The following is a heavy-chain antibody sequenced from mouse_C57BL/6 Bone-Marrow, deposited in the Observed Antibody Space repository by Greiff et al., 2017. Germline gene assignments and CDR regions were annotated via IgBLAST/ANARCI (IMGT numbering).Heavy chain of an antibody. CDR2: INPNNGGT. CDR3: APITTVVAVDY. V-gene: IGHV1-22*01. CDR1: GYTFTDYN. D-gene: IGHD1-1*01. Sequence: VQLKQSGPELVKPGASVKMSCKASGYTFTDYNMHWVKQSHGKSLEWIGYINPNNGGTSYNQKFKGKATLTVNKSSSTAYMELRSLTSEDSAVYYCAPITTVVAVDYWGQGTSVTVSS. J-gene: IGHJ4*01.